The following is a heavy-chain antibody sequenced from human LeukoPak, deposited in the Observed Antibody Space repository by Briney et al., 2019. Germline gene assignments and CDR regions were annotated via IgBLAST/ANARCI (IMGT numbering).Heavy chain of an antibody. J-gene: IGHJ4*02. CDR1: GYTFSSYG. CDR3: ARSSLGTITAGPFDY. D-gene: IGHD5-12*01. V-gene: IGHV1-18*01. CDR2: ISGYNGNT. Sequence: RGASVKVSCKASGYTFSSYGIAWVRQAPGQGLEWMGWISGYNGNTNYAQKLQGRVSMTTDTSTTTAYMELRSLTSDDTALYYCARSSLGTITAGPFDYWGQGTLVTVSS.